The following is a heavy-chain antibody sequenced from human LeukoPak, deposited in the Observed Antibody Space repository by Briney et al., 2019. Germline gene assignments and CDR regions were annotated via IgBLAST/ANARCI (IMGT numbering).Heavy chain of an antibody. CDR2: IVSSSSYI. Sequence: GGSLRLSCAASGFTFSSYTMNWVRQAPGKGLEWVSSIVSSSSYIYYADSVKGRFTISRDNAKNSLNLRMNSLRAEDTAVYYCARDQGYCSSTSCSYYGMDVWGQGTTVTVSS. CDR3: ARDQGYCSSTSCSYYGMDV. J-gene: IGHJ6*02. CDR1: GFTFSSYT. V-gene: IGHV3-21*01. D-gene: IGHD2-2*01.